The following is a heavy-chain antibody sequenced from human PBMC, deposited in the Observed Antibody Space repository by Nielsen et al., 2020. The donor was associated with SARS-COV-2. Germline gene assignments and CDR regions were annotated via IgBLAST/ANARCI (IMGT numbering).Heavy chain of an antibody. CDR2: IYWNDDK. CDR1: GFSLSTSGKG. V-gene: IGHV2-5*01. D-gene: IGHD4-17*01. CDR3: AGRVTTAYFDD. Sequence: SGPTLVKPTQTLTLTCTFSGFSLSTSGKGVGWIRQPTGKALEWLAVIYWNDDKRYSPSLKSRLTIASDTSKNQVVLSLTNMEPVDTGTYYCAGRVTTAYFDDWGQGTLVTVSS. J-gene: IGHJ4*02.